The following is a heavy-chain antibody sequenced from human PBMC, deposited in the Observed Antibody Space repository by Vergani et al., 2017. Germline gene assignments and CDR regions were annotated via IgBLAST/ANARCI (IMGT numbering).Heavy chain of an antibody. D-gene: IGHD3-22*01. V-gene: IGHV7-4-1*02. J-gene: IGHJ4*02. CDR2: INTTTGNP. CDR1: GYTFTRYA. CDR3: ARVLNGYDSCGSLGN. Sequence: QVQLVQSGSELKKPGASVKISCKASGYTFTRYAINWVRQAPGQGLEWMGWINTTTGNPTYAQGFTGRFVFSLDTSVTAAYLQINSLKAEDSALYYCARVLNGYDSCGSLGNWGQGTLVTVSS.